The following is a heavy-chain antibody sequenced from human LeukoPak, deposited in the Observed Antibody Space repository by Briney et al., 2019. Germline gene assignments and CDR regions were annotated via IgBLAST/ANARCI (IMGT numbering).Heavy chain of an antibody. V-gene: IGHV3-66*01. CDR1: GFTVSSNY. Sequence: GGSLRLSCAAFGFTVSSNYMSWVRQAPGKGLEWVSVIYSGGSTYYADSVKGRFTISRDNSKNTLYLQINSLKSEDTAVYYCAGLWEDVWGKGTTVTVSS. J-gene: IGHJ6*04. D-gene: IGHD1-26*01. CDR2: IYSGGST. CDR3: AGLWEDV.